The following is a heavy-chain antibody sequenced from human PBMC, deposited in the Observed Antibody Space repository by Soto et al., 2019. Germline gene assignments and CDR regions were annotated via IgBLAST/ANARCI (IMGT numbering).Heavy chain of an antibody. CDR1: GGTFSSYA. CDR3: AARYSSSCPPLYYSYGMDV. V-gene: IGHV1-69*01. D-gene: IGHD6-13*01. Sequence: QVQLVQSGAEVKKPGSSVKVSCKASGGTFSSYAISWVRQAPGQGLEWMGGIIPIFGTANYAQKFQGRVTIPADDTRRTAYMGLSSLSSEDTAVYYCAARYSSSCPPLYYSYGMDVWGQGTTVTFS. CDR2: IIPIFGTA. J-gene: IGHJ6*02.